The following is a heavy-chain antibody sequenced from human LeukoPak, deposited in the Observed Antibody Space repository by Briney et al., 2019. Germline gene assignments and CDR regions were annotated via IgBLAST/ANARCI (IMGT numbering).Heavy chain of an antibody. V-gene: IGHV3-23*01. CDR1: GFTFSSYA. D-gene: IGHD4-17*01. CDR2: IGSSGDIT. J-gene: IGHJ4*02. CDR3: ARDIDNGDYVVY. Sequence: GGSLRLSCAASGFTFSSYAMRWVRQAPGLGLDWVSSIGSSGDITYYADSVKGRFTISRDNSKNTLYLQMNSLRAEDTAVYYCARDIDNGDYVVYWGQGTLVTVSS.